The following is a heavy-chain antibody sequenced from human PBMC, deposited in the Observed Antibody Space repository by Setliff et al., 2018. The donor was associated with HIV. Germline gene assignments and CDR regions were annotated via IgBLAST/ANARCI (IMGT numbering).Heavy chain of an antibody. J-gene: IGHJ4*02. CDR2: INPNSGGT. D-gene: IGHD3-10*01. CDR3: ARTFPGSLYYFDY. V-gene: IGHV1-2*02. Sequence: ASVKVSCKASGYTFTGYYMHWVRQAPGQGLEWMGWINPNSGGTTYAQKFQGRVTMTRDTSTSTVYMELSSLRSEDTAVYYCARTFPGSLYYFDYWGQGTLVTSPQ. CDR1: GYTFTGYY.